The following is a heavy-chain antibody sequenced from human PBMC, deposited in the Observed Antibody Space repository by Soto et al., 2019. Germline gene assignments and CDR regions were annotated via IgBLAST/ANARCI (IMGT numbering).Heavy chain of an antibody. J-gene: IGHJ3*02. D-gene: IGHD3-9*01. CDR1: GFTFSSYG. V-gene: IGHV3-30*18. CDR3: AKDFQSGYNNAFDI. CDR2: ISYDGSNK. Sequence: SLRLSCAASGFTFSSYGMHWVRQAPGKGLEWVAVISYDGSNKYYADSVKGRFTISRDNSKNTLYLQMNSLRAEDTAVYYCAKDFQSGYNNAFDIWGQGTMVTVSS.